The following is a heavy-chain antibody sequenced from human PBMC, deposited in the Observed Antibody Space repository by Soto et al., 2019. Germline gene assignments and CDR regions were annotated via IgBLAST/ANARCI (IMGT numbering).Heavy chain of an antibody. Sequence: QVQLQQWGAGLLKPSETLSLTCAVYGGSFSGYYWSWIRQPPGKGLEWIGEINHSGSTNYNPSLKGRVTISVDTSKNQFSLKLSSGTAADTAVYYCARHRFGVVITWGQGTLVTVSS. CDR2: INHSGST. V-gene: IGHV4-34*01. D-gene: IGHD3-3*01. CDR3: ARHRFGVVIT. CDR1: GGSFSGYY. J-gene: IGHJ5*02.